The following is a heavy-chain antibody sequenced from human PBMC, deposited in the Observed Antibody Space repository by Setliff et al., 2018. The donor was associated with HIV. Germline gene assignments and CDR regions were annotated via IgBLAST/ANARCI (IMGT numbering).Heavy chain of an antibody. J-gene: IGHJ5*02. D-gene: IGHD2-2*01. V-gene: IGHV4-4*09. CDR2: IYTDGTI. CDR3: ARGGTSSTWFGP. CDR1: GGSISSYY. Sequence: SETLSLTCTVSGGSISSYYWSWIRQPPGKGLEWIGHIYTDGTIKYNPSLKSRVTISLDTSKNQFSLKLTSVTAADTAVYYCARGGTSSTWFGPWGQGTLVTVSS.